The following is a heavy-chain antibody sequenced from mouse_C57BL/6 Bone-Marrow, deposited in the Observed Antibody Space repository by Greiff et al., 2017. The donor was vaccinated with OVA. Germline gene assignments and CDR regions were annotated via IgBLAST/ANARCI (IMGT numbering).Heavy chain of an antibody. CDR3: ARLGEYDYDWGY. CDR1: GYTFTSYW. CDR2: IYPSDSET. V-gene: IGHV1-61*01. D-gene: IGHD2-4*01. Sequence: QVHVKQPGAELVRPGSSVKLSCKASGYTFTSYWMDWVKQRPGQGLEWIGNIYPSDSETHYNQQFKDKATLTVDKSSSTAYMQLSSLTSEDSAVYYCARLGEYDYDWGYWGQGTTLTVSS. J-gene: IGHJ2*01.